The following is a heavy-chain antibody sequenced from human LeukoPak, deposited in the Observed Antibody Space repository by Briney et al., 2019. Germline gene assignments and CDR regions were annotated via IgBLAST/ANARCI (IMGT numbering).Heavy chain of an antibody. J-gene: IGHJ4*02. CDR2: INSDGSST. CDR1: GFTFSSYW. D-gene: IGHD1-26*01. Sequence: PGGSLRLSCAASGFTFSSYWMHWVRQALGKGLVWVSRINSDGSSTSYADSVKGRFTISRDNAKNTLYLQMNSLRAEVTAEYYCARANSGSYYSDYWGQGTLVTVSS. V-gene: IGHV3-74*01. CDR3: ARANSGSYYSDY.